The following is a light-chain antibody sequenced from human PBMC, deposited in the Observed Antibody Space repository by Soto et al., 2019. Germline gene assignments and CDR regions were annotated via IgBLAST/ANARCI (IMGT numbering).Light chain of an antibody. CDR1: QSVSRF. J-gene: IGKJ1*01. CDR3: QQSYSNPRT. V-gene: IGKV1-39*01. CDR2: SIS. Sequence: DIQMTQSPSSLSASVGDRVTITCRASQSVSRFLNWYQQKAGKAPNLLVHSISIFESGVPSRFSGSGSGTDFTLTISSLQPEDFATYYCQQSYSNPRTFGQGTKVEIK.